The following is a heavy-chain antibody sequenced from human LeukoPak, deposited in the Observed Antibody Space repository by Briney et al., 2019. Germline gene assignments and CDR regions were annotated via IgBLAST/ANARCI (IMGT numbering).Heavy chain of an antibody. J-gene: IGHJ5*02. Sequence: GGSLRLSCAASGFTFSSYAMSWVRQAPGKGLEWVSAISGSGGSTYYADSVKGRFTISRDNSKNTLYLQMNSLRAEDTAVYYCAKLVTVVVPAAIPNWFDHWGQGTLVTVSS. CDR1: GFTFSSYA. D-gene: IGHD2-2*02. CDR2: ISGSGGST. V-gene: IGHV3-23*01. CDR3: AKLVTVVVPAAIPNWFDH.